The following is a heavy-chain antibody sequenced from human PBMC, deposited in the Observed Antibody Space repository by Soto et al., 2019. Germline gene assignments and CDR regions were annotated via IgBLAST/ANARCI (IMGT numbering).Heavy chain of an antibody. V-gene: IGHV3-23*01. CDR1: GFTFSAYG. CDR3: AKDWTRGSGGYPDYFDY. J-gene: IGHJ4*02. CDR2: ISVSGTST. Sequence: EVQLLESGGGLVQPGGSLRLSCAGSGFTFSAYGMSWVRQAPGKGLEWVSGISVSGTSTYYADSVKGRFTISRDNSKNPLYLQMKRLRAEDTALYYCAKDWTRGSGGYPDYFDYWGQGTLVTVSS. D-gene: IGHD3-10*01.